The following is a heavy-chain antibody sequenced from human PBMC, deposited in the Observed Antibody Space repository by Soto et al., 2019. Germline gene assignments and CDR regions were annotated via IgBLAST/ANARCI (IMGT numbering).Heavy chain of an antibody. CDR2: INPNSGAT. CDR1: GFNFAGYF. Sequence: QVQLVQSGAEVKTPGASVKVFCKASGFNFAGYFLHWVRQAPGQGLEWMGWINPNSGATKWAQKFQGRVTMTWDTSIKTASVELVRLTSDDMAMYFCARAVWGSSQELDNLGQGTLVTVSS. J-gene: IGHJ4*02. CDR3: ARAVWGSSQELDN. D-gene: IGHD3-16*01. V-gene: IGHV1-2*02.